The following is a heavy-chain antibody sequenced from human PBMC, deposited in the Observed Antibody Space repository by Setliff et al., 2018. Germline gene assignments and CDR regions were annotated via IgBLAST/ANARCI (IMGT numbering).Heavy chain of an antibody. D-gene: IGHD3-22*01. J-gene: IGHJ5*02. V-gene: IGHV4-59*12. CDR3: ARVDDVGSGYENWIDP. Sequence: SETLSLTCNVSGVSITTFYWTWIRQPPGKGLEWIGFITYSGSANYHPSLKSRVTISLDTSKNQFSLKLSSVTAADTAVYYCARVDDVGSGYENWIDPWGRGTLGTSPQ. CDR1: GVSITTFY. CDR2: ITYSGSA.